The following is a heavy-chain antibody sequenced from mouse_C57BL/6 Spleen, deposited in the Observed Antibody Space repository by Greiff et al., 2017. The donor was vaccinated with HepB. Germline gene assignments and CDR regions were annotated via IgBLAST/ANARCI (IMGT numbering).Heavy chain of an antibody. CDR2: IDPSDSYT. D-gene: IGHD3-3*01. J-gene: IGHJ4*01. CDR1: GYTFTSYW. CDR3: ARRDFMDY. V-gene: IGHV1-59*01. Sequence: QVHVKQPGAELVRPGTSVKLSCKASGYTFTSYWMHWVKQRPGQGLEWIGVIDPSDSYTNYNQKFKGKATLTVDTSSSTAYMQLSSLTSEDSAVYYCARRDFMDYWGQGTSVTVSS.